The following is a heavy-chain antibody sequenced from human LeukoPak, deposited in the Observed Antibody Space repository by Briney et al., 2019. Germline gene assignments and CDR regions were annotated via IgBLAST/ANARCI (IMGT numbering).Heavy chain of an antibody. CDR2: ISGTGGST. D-gene: IGHD6-19*01. CDR3: AKGRYTSGWLFDY. J-gene: IGHJ4*02. CDR1: GFTFSTYA. Sequence: RSGGSLRLSCAASGFTFSTYAMSWVRQAPGKGLEWVSGISGTGGSTYYADSVKGRFTISRDNSKNTLHLQMNSLRAEDTAVYYCAKGRYTSGWLFDYWGQGTLVTVSS. V-gene: IGHV3-23*01.